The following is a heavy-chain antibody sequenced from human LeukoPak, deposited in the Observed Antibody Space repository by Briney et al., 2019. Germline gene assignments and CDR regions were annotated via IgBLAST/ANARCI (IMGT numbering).Heavy chain of an antibody. CDR1: GFTFSDYY. J-gene: IGHJ5*02. CDR3: ARGLVVVAPTAGMGRGFDP. CDR2: ISSSGSTI. D-gene: IGHD2-15*01. Sequence: GGSLRLSCAASGFTFSDYYMSWIRQAPGKGLEWVSYISSSGSTIYYADSVKGRFTISRDNAKNSLYLQMNSLRAEDTAVYYCARGLVVVAPTAGMGRGFDPWGQGTLVTVSS. V-gene: IGHV3-11*01.